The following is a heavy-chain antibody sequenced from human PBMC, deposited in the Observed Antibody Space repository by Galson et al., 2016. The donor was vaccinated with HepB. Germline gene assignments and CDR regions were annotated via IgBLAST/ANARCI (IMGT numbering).Heavy chain of an antibody. Sequence: SVKVSCKASGYIFTSNGISWVRQAPGQGLEWMGWISTYSGNTNYAQNLQGRVTLTTDTSTSTAYMELRSLRPDDTALYYCARDVQYAFEMWGQGTMVTVSS. CDR3: ARDVQYAFEM. J-gene: IGHJ3*02. CDR1: GYIFTSNG. CDR2: ISTYSGNT. V-gene: IGHV1-18*04.